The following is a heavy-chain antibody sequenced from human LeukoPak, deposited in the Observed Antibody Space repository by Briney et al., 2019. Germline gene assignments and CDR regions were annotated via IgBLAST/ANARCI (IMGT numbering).Heavy chain of an antibody. V-gene: IGHV4-39*01. CDR3: ARHSYSSINWFDP. Sequence: SETLSLICTVSGGSIRSSSYYWGWIRQPPGKGLEWIGSIYYSGSTYYNPSLKSRVTISVDTSKNQFSLKLSSVTAADTAVYYCARHSYSSINWFDPWGQGTLVTVSS. CDR1: GGSIRSSSYY. D-gene: IGHD6-13*01. J-gene: IGHJ5*02. CDR2: IYYSGST.